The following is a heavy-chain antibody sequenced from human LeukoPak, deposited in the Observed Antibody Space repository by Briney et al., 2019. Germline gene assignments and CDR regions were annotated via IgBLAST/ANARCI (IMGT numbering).Heavy chain of an antibody. Sequence: ASVKVSCTASGYTFTFYYMHWVRQAPGQGLEWMGIINPAGGSTTYAQKFQGRLTMTRDTSTSTVSMELSSLKSEDTALYYCAGGRGSPDYWGQGTLVTVSS. V-gene: IGHV1-46*01. CDR2: INPAGGST. CDR3: AGGRGSPDY. CDR1: GYTFTFYY. D-gene: IGHD3-16*01. J-gene: IGHJ4*02.